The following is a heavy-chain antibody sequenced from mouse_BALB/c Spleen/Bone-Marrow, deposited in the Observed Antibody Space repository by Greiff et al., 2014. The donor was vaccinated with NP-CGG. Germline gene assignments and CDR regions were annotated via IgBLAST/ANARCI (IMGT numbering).Heavy chain of an antibody. V-gene: IGHV1-7*01. CDR1: GYTFTSYW. Sequence: QVQLQQPGAELAKPGASVKMSCKASGYTFTSYWMHWVKQRPGQGLKWIGYINPSTGYTEYNQKFKDKATLTADKSSSTAYMQLSSLTSEDSAVYYCASNWDVDWGQGTTLTVSS. CDR3: ASNWDVD. D-gene: IGHD4-1*01. CDR2: INPSTGYT. J-gene: IGHJ2*01.